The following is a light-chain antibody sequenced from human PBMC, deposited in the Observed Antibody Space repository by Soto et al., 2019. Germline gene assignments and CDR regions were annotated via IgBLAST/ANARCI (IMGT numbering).Light chain of an antibody. CDR1: SSNIGRNI. V-gene: IGLV1-44*01. Sequence: QSVLTQPPSASGTPGQRVTISCSGSSSNIGRNIVNWYQQLPGTAPKLLIYSNNRRPSGVPDRFSGSKSGTSASLAISGLQSEDEADYYCAAWDDSLNGVVFGGGTKVTVL. CDR2: SNN. J-gene: IGLJ2*01. CDR3: AAWDDSLNGVV.